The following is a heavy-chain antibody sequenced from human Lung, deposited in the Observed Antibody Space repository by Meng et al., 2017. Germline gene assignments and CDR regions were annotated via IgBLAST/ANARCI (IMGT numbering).Heavy chain of an antibody. CDR3: ARDRYCSTTSCTGWFDP. J-gene: IGHJ5*02. V-gene: IGHV1-18*01. CDR1: GYIFTRYG. D-gene: IGHD2-2*01. CDR2: ISGYNGNT. Sequence: QVQLVQSGGEVKKPGAEVKVSCKAAGYIFTRYGISWVRQAPGQGLEWMGWISGYNGNTNYAQKFQGRVTMTTDTSTSTAYMELRSLRSDDTAVYYCARDRYCSTTSCTGWFDPWGQGTLVTVSS.